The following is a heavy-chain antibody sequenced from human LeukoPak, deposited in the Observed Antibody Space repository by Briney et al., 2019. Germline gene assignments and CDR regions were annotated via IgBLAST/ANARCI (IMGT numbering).Heavy chain of an antibody. CDR3: ASQYCSGGSCYPLFDY. CDR2: IYTSGST. V-gene: IGHV4-61*02. CDR1: GGSISSGSYY. D-gene: IGHD2-15*01. J-gene: IGHJ4*02. Sequence: PSQTLSLTCTVSGGSISSGSYYWSWIRQPAGKGLEWIGRIYTSGSTNYNPSLMSQVTISVDTSKNQFSLRLSSVTAADTAVYYCASQYCSGGSCYPLFDYWGQGTLVTVSS.